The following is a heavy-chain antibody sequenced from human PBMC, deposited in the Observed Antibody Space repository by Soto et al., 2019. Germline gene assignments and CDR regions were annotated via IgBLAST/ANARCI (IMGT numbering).Heavy chain of an antibody. CDR2: IRSKAYGGTT. CDR1: GFTFGDYA. CDR3: STNYYDSSGYDNCFEP. Sequence: GGSLRLSCTASGFTFGDYAMSWFRQAPGKGLEWVGFIRSKAYGGTTHYAASVKGRFTISRDDSKSIAYLQMNSLKTEDTAVYYCSTNYYDSSGYDNCFEPWGQGILVTVSS. J-gene: IGHJ5*02. V-gene: IGHV3-49*03. D-gene: IGHD3-22*01.